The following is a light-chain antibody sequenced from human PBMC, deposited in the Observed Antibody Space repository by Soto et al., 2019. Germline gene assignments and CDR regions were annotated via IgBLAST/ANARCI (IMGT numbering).Light chain of an antibody. CDR1: QGISSA. J-gene: IGKJ4*01. V-gene: IGKV1-13*02. CDR2: DAS. Sequence: AIQLTPRPSSQPATVGDRVTITCRASQGISSALAWYQQKPGKAPKLLIYDASSLESGVPSRFRGSGSGTDFTLTISSLHHEDFATYCCRQFIGYPLALGGGTKV. CDR3: RQFIGYPLA.